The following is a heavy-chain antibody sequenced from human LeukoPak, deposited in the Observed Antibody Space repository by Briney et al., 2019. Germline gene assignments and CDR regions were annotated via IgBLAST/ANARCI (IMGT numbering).Heavy chain of an antibody. CDR1: GYTFTSYD. Sequence: ASVKVPCKTSGYTFTSYDINWVRQATGQGLEWMGWMNPNSGNTGYAQKFQGRVTITRNTSISTAYMELSSLRSEDTAVYYCARHRGPIAAAGSSDFDYWGQGTLVTVSS. J-gene: IGHJ4*02. V-gene: IGHV1-8*03. CDR3: ARHRGPIAAAGSSDFDY. D-gene: IGHD6-13*01. CDR2: MNPNSGNT.